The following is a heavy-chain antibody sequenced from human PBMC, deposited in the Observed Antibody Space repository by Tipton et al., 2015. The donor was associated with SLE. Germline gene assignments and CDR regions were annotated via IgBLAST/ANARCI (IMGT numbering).Heavy chain of an antibody. CDR1: GYTFINLD. J-gene: IGHJ4*02. CDR3: ARGVDAGVDY. V-gene: IGHV1-8*01. D-gene: IGHD7-27*01. Sequence: LVQSGASVKVSCKASGYTFINLDINWVRQAPGKGLEWMGWMSHKNDKKGYAQKFQGRVTMTSDTSISTAYMELSSLTSEDTAVYYCARGVDAGVDYWGQGTLVTVSS. CDR2: MSHKNDKK.